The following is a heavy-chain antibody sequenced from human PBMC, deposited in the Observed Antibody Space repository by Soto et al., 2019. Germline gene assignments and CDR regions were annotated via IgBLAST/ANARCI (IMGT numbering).Heavy chain of an antibody. CDR3: ARHWIAGSSIP. CDR1: GDSISSSSQY. D-gene: IGHD2-21*01. V-gene: IGHV4-39*01. Sequence: SETLSLTCSVSGDSISSSSQYWGWIRQPPGKGLEWIGSIHYSGTSYYNPSLKSRVTIFVDTSKNQLSLKLSSVTAADAAVYYCARHWIAGSSIPWGQGTLVTVSS. CDR2: IHYSGTS. J-gene: IGHJ5*02.